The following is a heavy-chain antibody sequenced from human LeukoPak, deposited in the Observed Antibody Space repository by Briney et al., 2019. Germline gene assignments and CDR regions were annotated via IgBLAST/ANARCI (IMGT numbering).Heavy chain of an antibody. CDR1: GGPISSYY. CDR3: ARTQTYDYYDFWSGYRENWFDP. CDR2: IYTSGST. J-gene: IGHJ5*02. D-gene: IGHD3-3*01. Sequence: PSETLSLTCTVSGGPISSYYWSWIRQPAGKGLEWIGRIYTSGSTNYNPSLKSRVTMSVDTSKNQFSLKLSSVTAADTAVYYCARTQTYDYYDFWSGYRENWFDPWGQGTLVTVSS. V-gene: IGHV4-4*07.